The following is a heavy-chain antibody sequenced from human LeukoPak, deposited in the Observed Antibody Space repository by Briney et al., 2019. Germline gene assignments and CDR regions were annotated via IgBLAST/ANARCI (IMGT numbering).Heavy chain of an antibody. CDR3: ARMLNGAYDV. CDR2: INPNNGGT. V-gene: IGHV1-2*02. D-gene: IGHD5-12*01. CDR1: GYTFTGPY. Sequence: ASVKVSCKASGYTFTGPYMHWVRQAPGQGLEWMGWINPNNGGTNYAQNFQGRVTMTRDTSFSTAYMEVNRLRSDDTAVYYCARMLNGAYDVWGQGTLVTVSS. J-gene: IGHJ4*02.